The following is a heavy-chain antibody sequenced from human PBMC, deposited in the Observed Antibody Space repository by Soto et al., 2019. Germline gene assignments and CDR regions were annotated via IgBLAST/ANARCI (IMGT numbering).Heavy chain of an antibody. V-gene: IGHV4-34*01. CDR3: ARNRPYYYGSGSGGRYFDY. CDR2: INHSGCT. J-gene: IGHJ4*02. D-gene: IGHD3-10*01. CDR1: GGSFSGYY. Sequence: QVQLQQWGAGLLKPSETLSLTCAVYGGSFSGYYWSWIRQPPGKGLEWIGEINHSGCTNYNPSLKSRVTISVDTSKNQFSLKLSSVTAADTAVYYCARNRPYYYGSGSGGRYFDYWGQGTLVTVSS.